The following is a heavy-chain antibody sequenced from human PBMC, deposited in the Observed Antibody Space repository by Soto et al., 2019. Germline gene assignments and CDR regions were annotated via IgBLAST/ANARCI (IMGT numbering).Heavy chain of an antibody. CDR2: IYHSGGA. V-gene: IGHV4-31*03. CDR3: ARDYYGAGSHYYYYGMEV. D-gene: IGHD3-10*01. CDR1: GDSITSGGYY. J-gene: IGHJ6*02. Sequence: PSETLSLTCTVSGDSITSGGYYWSWLRQPPGKGLEWIGYIYHSGGASYNPSLRGRAVISIDTSKNQFSLRLNAVTAADTATYYCARDYYGAGSHYYYYGMEVWGQGTTVTVSS.